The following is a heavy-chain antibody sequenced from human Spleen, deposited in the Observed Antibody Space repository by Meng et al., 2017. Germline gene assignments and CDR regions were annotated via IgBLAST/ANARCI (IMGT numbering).Heavy chain of an antibody. V-gene: IGHV4-4*02. J-gene: IGHJ5*02. CDR3: ARVVLDRGSGISGFDWFDP. CDR2: IHHSGST. Sequence: QVHIPGAVPQLVQPSGTLSLTCGVSGVSISNSYWWSWVRPSPGTGLEWIGEIHHSGSTNCNPSLKSRVTMSPDKSKNQFSLNLNSVTPEDTAVYYCARVVLDRGSGISGFDWFDPWGQGTLVTVSS. CDR1: GVSISNSYW. D-gene: IGHD3-10*01.